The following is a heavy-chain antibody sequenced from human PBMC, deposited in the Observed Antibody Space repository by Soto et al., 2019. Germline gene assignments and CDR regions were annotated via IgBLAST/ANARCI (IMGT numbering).Heavy chain of an antibody. V-gene: IGHV1-3*01. CDR2: INAGNGNT. Sequence: ASVKVSCKASGYTFTSYAMHWVRQAPGQRLEWMGWINAGNGNTKYSQKFQGRVTITRDTSASTAYMELSSLRSDDTAVYYCARPGLNTAMVKNGNAFDIWGQGTMVTVSS. CDR1: GYTFTSYA. CDR3: ARPGLNTAMVKNGNAFDI. D-gene: IGHD5-18*01. J-gene: IGHJ3*02.